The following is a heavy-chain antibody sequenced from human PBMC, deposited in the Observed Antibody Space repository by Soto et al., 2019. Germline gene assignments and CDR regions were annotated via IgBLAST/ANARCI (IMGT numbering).Heavy chain of an antibody. CDR3: ARAYSGYDDYYYYYGMDV. CDR1: GFTFSSYA. Sequence: GGSLRLSCAASGFTFSSYAMHWDRQAPGKGLEWVAVISYDGSNKYYADSVKGRFTISRDNSKNTLYLQMNSLRAEDTAVYYCARAYSGYDDYYYYYGMDVWGQGTTVTVSS. D-gene: IGHD5-12*01. V-gene: IGHV3-30-3*01. J-gene: IGHJ6*02. CDR2: ISYDGSNK.